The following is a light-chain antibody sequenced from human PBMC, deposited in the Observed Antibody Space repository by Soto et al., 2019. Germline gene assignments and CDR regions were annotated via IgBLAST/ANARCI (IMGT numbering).Light chain of an antibody. CDR3: ATWDDKLNGWL. CDR2: YDD. J-gene: IGLJ3*02. V-gene: IGLV1-36*01. Sequence: QSVLTQPPSVSEAPRKRVTISCFGSSSNIGKNAVNWYQQFPGKAPKLLIYYDDLLPSVVSDRFSGSMSGTSASLAISGLQSEDEADYYCATWDDKLNGWLFGGGTKLTVL. CDR1: SSNIGKNA.